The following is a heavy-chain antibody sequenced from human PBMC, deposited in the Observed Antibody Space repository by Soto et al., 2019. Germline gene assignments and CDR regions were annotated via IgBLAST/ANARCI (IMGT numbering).Heavy chain of an antibody. CDR3: ARDLRNAALGANDY. V-gene: IGHV1-46*01. Sequence: GASVKVSCKTSGYTFTYYFMHWVRQAPGQGPEWMGIINPTGGRSTYAQEFQGRVTMTRDTSTNTVYMELRSLRSEDTAVYYCARDLRNAALGANDYWGQGTLVTVSS. J-gene: IGHJ4*02. D-gene: IGHD1-1*01. CDR1: GYTFTYYF. CDR2: INPTGGRS.